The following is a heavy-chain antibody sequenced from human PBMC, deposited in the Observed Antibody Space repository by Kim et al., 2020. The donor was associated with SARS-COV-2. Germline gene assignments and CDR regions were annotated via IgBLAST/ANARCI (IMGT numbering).Heavy chain of an antibody. Sequence: GESLKISCKGSGYSFTSYWIGWVRQMPGKGLEWMGIIYPGDSDTRYSPSFQGQVTISADKSISTAYLQWSSLKASDTAMYYCARHLFYGGNQLGVDYWGQGTLVTVSS. CDR3: ARHLFYGGNQLGVDY. V-gene: IGHV5-51*01. D-gene: IGHD4-17*01. CDR1: GYSFTSYW. J-gene: IGHJ4*02. CDR2: IYPGDSDT.